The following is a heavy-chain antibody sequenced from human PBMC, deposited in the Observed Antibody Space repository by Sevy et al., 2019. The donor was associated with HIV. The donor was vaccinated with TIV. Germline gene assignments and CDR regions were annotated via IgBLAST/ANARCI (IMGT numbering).Heavy chain of an antibody. D-gene: IGHD3-22*01. J-gene: IGHJ5*02. Sequence: SEILSLTCAVYGGSFSGYYWSWIRQPPGKGLEWIGEINHSGSTNYNPSLKSRVTISVDTSKNQFSLKLSSVTAADTAVYYCARGGKITMLVVVPFDPWGQGTLVTVSS. CDR1: GGSFSGYY. CDR2: INHSGST. V-gene: IGHV4-34*01. CDR3: ARGGKITMLVVVPFDP.